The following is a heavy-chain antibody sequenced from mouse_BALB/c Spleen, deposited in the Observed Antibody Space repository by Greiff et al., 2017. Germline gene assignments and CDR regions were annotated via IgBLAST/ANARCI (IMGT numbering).Heavy chain of an antibody. CDR1: GFNIKDTY. V-gene: IGHV14-3*02. D-gene: IGHD2-2*01. CDR2: IDPANGNT. J-gene: IGHJ3*01. CDR3: ARRGYPDFFAY. Sequence: VPLQQSGAELVKPGASVKLSCTASGFNIKDTYMHWVKQRPEQGLEWIGRIDPANGNTKYDPKFQGKATITADTSSNTAYLQLSSLTSEDTAVYYCARRGYPDFFAYWGQGTLVTVSA.